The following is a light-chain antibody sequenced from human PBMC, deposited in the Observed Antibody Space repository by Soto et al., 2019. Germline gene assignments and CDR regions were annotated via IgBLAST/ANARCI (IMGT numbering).Light chain of an antibody. V-gene: IGKV3-20*01. J-gene: IGKJ5*01. Sequence: EIVLTQSPGTLSLSPGERATLSCRASQSVSSSYLAWYQQKPGQAPRLLIYGASSRATGIPDRFSGSGSGTDLTLTSSRLEPEDFAVYYCQQYDSAPITFGQGTRLEIK. CDR3: QQYDSAPIT. CDR2: GAS. CDR1: QSVSSSY.